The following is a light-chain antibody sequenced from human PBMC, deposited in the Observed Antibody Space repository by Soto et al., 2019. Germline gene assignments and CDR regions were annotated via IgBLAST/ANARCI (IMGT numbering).Light chain of an antibody. Sequence: QSVLTQPPSASGTPGQRVTISCSGSSSNIESNYVYWYQQLPGTAPKLLIYRNNQRPSGVPDRFSGSKSGTSASLAISGLRSEDEADYYCAACDDSLSGPVFGGGTKLTVL. CDR1: SSNIESNY. CDR3: AACDDSLSGPV. V-gene: IGLV1-47*01. J-gene: IGLJ3*02. CDR2: RNN.